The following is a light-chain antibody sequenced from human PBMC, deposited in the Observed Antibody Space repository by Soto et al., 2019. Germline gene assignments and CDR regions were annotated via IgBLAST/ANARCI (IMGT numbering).Light chain of an antibody. CDR3: QQYGSSPT. CDR1: QSVSSSY. J-gene: IGKJ1*01. CDR2: GTS. V-gene: IGKV3-20*01. Sequence: IRVAQSRYALCLSRGGGATRGCRASQSVSSSYVGWYQQKPGQAPRLLIYGTSSRATGIPDRFSGSGSGTDFILTISRLEPEDFAVYYCQQYGSSPTFGQGTKVDIK.